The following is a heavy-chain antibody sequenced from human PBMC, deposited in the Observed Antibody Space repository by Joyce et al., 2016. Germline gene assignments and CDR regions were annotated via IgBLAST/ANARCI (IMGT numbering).Heavy chain of an antibody. D-gene: IGHD2-2*03. CDR3: ARWIRSGDYNWFDR. J-gene: IGHJ5*02. CDR1: GYSFTSTW. Sequence: DVQLVQSGADMKKPGESLKISCQGSGYSFTSTWIGWVRQMPGEGLEWMGVIYPGDSDTRYNPSFQGHVSISADKSISTAYRQWVSLKASDSAMYYCARWIRSGDYNWFDRWGQGTLVTVSS. CDR2: IYPGDSDT. V-gene: IGHV5-51*01.